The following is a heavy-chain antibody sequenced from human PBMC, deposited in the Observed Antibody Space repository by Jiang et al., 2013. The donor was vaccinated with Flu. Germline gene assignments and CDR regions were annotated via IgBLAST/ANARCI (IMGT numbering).Heavy chain of an antibody. J-gene: IGHJ6*02. D-gene: IGHD5-12*01. CDR1: GYTFTSYA. V-gene: IGHV1-3*01. CDR2: INAGNGNT. CDR3: ASGEVGYEGGYYYYYGMDV. Sequence: SVKVSCKASGYTFTSYAMHWVRQAPGQRLEWMGWINAGNGNTKYSQKFQGRVTITRDTSASTAYMELSSLRSEDTAVYYCASGEVGYEGGYYYYYGMDVWGQGTTVTVSS.